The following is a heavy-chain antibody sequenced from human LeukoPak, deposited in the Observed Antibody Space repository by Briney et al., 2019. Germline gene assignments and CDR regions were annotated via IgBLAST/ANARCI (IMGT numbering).Heavy chain of an antibody. Sequence: GRSLRLSCAASGFTFSSYAMHWVRQAPGKGLEWVAVISYDGSNKYYADSVKGRFTISRDNSKNTLYLQMNSLRAEDTAVYYCARDTLGMTTVTTIAYWGQGTLVTVSS. CDR1: GFTFSSYA. J-gene: IGHJ4*02. V-gene: IGHV3-30-3*01. CDR3: ARDTLGMTTVTTIAY. D-gene: IGHD4-17*01. CDR2: ISYDGSNK.